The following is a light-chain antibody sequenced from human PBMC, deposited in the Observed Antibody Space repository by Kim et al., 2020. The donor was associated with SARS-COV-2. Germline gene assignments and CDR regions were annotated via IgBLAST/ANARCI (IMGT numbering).Light chain of an antibody. CDR2: EDN. Sequence: KTVTIAGTRSSGSIASNYVQWDQQRPGSAPTTVIYEDNQRPSGVPDRFSGSIDSSSNSASLTISGLKTEDEADYYCQSYDSSINWVFGGGTQLTVL. CDR1: SGSIASNY. J-gene: IGLJ3*02. V-gene: IGLV6-57*03. CDR3: QSYDSSINWV.